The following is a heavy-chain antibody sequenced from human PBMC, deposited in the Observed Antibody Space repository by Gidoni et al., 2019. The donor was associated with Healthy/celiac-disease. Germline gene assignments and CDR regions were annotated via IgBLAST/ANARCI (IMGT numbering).Heavy chain of an antibody. D-gene: IGHD6-6*01. CDR3: ARYPQWSEYSSSSRFDP. CDR2: IIPIFGTA. CDR1: GGTLSSYA. J-gene: IGHJ5*02. V-gene: IGHV1-69*01. Sequence: QVQLVQSGAEAKKPGSSVKVSCKASGGTLSSYAISWVRQAPGQGLEWMGGIIPIFGTANYAQKFQSRVTITADESTSTAYMELSSLRSEDTAVYYCARYPQWSEYSSSSRFDPWGQGTLVTVSS.